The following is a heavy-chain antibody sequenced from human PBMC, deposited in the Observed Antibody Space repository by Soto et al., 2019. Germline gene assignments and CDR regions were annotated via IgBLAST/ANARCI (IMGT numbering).Heavy chain of an antibody. CDR2: INHSGST. V-gene: IGHV4-34*01. CDR3: ARGRGRQWLVRRYFDY. D-gene: IGHD6-19*01. Sequence: PSETLSLTCAVYGGSFIGYYCIFIRHPPLKWLEWIGEINHSGSTNYNPSLKSRVTISVDTSKNQFSLKLSSVTAADTAVYYCARGRGRQWLVRRYFDYWGQGTLVTVSS. CDR1: GGSFIGYY. J-gene: IGHJ4*02.